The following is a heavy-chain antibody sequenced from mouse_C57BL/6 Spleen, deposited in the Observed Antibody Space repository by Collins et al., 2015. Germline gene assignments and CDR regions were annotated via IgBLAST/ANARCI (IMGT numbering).Heavy chain of an antibody. J-gene: IGHJ2*01. CDR2: IWSGGST. CDR3: AREADYYGSSWYFDY. D-gene: IGHD1-1*01. V-gene: IGHV2-2*01. Sequence: QVQLKQSGPGLVQPSQSLSITCTVSGFSLTSYGVHWVRQSPGKGLEWLGVIWSGGSTDYNAAFISRLSISKDNSKSQVFFKMNSLQADDTAIYYCAREADYYGSSWYFDYWGQGTTLTVSS. CDR1: GFSLTSYG.